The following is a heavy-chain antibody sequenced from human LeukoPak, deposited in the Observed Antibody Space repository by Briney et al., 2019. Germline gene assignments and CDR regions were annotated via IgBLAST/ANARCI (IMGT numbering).Heavy chain of an antibody. Sequence: ASLKVSCKVSGYTLTELSMHWVRQAPGKGLEWMGGFDSEDGETIYAQKCQGRVTMTEDTSTDTAYMELSSLRSEDTAVYYCATVPGPMTIFGVVISLRRLPYYFDYWGQGTLVTVSS. CDR2: FDSEDGET. CDR3: ATVPGPMTIFGVVISLRRLPYYFDY. J-gene: IGHJ4*02. CDR1: GYTLTELS. V-gene: IGHV1-24*01. D-gene: IGHD3-3*01.